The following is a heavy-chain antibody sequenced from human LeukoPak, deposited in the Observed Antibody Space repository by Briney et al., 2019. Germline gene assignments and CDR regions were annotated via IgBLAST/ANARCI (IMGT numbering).Heavy chain of an antibody. D-gene: IGHD5-12*01. J-gene: IGHJ4*02. V-gene: IGHV3-48*03. CDR3: AREGGYGRDFDY. CDR1: GFTFSSYE. CDR2: ISSSGSTI. Sequence: GGSLRLSCAASGFTFSSYEMNWVRQAPGKGLEWVSYISSSGSTIYYADSVKGRFTISRDNAKNPLYLQMNTLRAEDRAVYYCAREGGYGRDFDYWGQGTLVTVSS.